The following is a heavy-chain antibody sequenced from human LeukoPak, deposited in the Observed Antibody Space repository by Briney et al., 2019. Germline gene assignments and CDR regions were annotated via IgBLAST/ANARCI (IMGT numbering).Heavy chain of an antibody. CDR1: GFTFSSYA. V-gene: IGHV3-20*04. Sequence: PPGGSLRLSCAASGFTFSSYAMSWVRQAPGKGLEWVSGINWNGGSTGYADSVKGRFTISRDNAKNSLYLQMNSLRAEDTALYYCARVGGYSYGYYFDYWGQGTLVTVSS. CDR2: INWNGGST. D-gene: IGHD5-18*01. J-gene: IGHJ4*02. CDR3: ARVGGYSYGYYFDY.